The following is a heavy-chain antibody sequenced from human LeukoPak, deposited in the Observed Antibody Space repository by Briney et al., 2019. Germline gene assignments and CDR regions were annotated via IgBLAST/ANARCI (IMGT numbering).Heavy chain of an antibody. Sequence: PSETLSLTCAVSRASISSAGYSWSWIRQPPGKGLEWIGYIYYSGSTNYNPSLKSRVTISVDTSKNQFSLKLSSVTAADTAVYYCACRGVPAAPHYYYYYMDVWGKGTTVTVSS. V-gene: IGHV4-61*08. D-gene: IGHD2-2*01. CDR1: RASISSAGYS. J-gene: IGHJ6*03. CDR2: IYYSGST. CDR3: ACRGVPAAPHYYYYYMDV.